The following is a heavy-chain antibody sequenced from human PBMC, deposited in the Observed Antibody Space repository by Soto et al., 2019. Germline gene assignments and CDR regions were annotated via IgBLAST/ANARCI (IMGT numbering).Heavy chain of an antibody. V-gene: IGHV3-30*04. CDR2: ISYDGGKK. CDR3: AREGQPAAGTTPHN. J-gene: IGHJ4*02. CDR1: GFNFSSYA. D-gene: IGHD6-13*01. Sequence: GGSLRLFCAASGFNFSSYAMHWVRQAPGKGLEWVAVISYDGGKKYYADSVKGRFTISRDNSQNTLYVEMTSLSAEDTAVYYCAREGQPAAGTTPHNWGQGTLVTVS.